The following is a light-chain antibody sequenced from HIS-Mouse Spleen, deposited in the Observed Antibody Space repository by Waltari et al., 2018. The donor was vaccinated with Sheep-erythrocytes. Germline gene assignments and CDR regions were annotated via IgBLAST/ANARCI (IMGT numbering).Light chain of an antibody. Sequence: QSALTQPRSVSGSPGQSVTISCTGTSSDVGGYNSVSWYHQHPGKAPKPMIYDVSKRPSGVPDRYSGSKSGNTAYLTISGLQAEDEADYYCCSYAGSYNHVFATGTKVTVL. CDR2: DVS. CDR1: SSDVGGYNS. J-gene: IGLJ1*01. CDR3: CSYAGSYNHV. V-gene: IGLV2-11*01.